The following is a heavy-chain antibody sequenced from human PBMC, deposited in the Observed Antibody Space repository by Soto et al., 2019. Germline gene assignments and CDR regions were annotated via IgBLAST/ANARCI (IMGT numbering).Heavy chain of an antibody. Sequence: QVQLVESGGGVVQPGRSLRLSCAASGFTFSSYAMHWVRQAPGKGLEWVAVISYDGSNKYYADSVKGRFTISRDNSKNTLYLQMNSLRAEDTAVYYCARELRIAAASRGGYWGQGTLVTVSS. CDR3: ARELRIAAASRGGY. D-gene: IGHD6-13*01. J-gene: IGHJ4*02. V-gene: IGHV3-30-3*01. CDR1: GFTFSSYA. CDR2: ISYDGSNK.